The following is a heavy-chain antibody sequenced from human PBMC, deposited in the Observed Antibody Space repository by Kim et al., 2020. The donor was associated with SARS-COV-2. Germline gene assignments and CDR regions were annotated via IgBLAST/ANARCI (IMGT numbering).Heavy chain of an antibody. CDR2: SII. V-gene: IGHV3-48*02. CDR3: ARAVNTAMV. Sequence: SIIYYADSVKGRFTISRDNAKNSLYLQMNSLRDEDTAVYYCARAVNTAMVWGQGTLVTVSS. D-gene: IGHD5-18*01. J-gene: IGHJ4*02.